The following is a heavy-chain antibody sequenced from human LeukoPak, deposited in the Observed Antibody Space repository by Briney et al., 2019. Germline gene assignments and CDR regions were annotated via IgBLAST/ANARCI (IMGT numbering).Heavy chain of an antibody. V-gene: IGHV1-69*05. CDR2: IIPIFGTA. J-gene: IGHJ6*03. CDR3: ARVGQLVANYYYYYYMDV. D-gene: IGHD6-13*01. Sequence: ASVKVSCKASGGTFSSYAISWVRQAPGQGLEWMGGIIPIFGTANYAQKFQGRVTITTDESTSTAYMELSSLRSEDTAVYYCARVGQLVANYYYYYYMDVWGKGTTVTVSS. CDR1: GGTFSSYA.